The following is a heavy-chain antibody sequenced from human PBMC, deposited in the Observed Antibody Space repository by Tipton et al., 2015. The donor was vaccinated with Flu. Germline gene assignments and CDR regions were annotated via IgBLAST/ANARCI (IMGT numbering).Heavy chain of an antibody. CDR1: GGSFSGYY. D-gene: IGHD5-12*01. J-gene: IGHJ4*02. Sequence: GLVKPSETLSLTCAVYGGSFSGYYWTWIRQPPGKGLEWIGEINHTGSTNYNPSLKSRVTISVDTSKNQFSLKVTSLTAADTAVYYCARGSGYANAYLDSWGRGTLVTVPS. CDR2: INHTGST. V-gene: IGHV4-34*01. CDR3: ARGSGYANAYLDS.